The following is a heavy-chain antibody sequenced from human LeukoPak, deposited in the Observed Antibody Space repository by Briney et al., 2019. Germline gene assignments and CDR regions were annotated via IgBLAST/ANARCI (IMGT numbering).Heavy chain of an antibody. V-gene: IGHV3-21*01. CDR1: GFTFSSYS. CDR3: ARGRSITILRGVAISDGFDI. J-gene: IGHJ3*02. Sequence: GGSLRLSCAASGFTFSSYSMNWVRQAPGKGLEWVSFIDTTTSYKYYADSVKGRFTISRDNAKNSLYLQMNSLRADDTAFYYCARGRSITILRGVAISDGFDIWGQGTMVTVSS. CDR2: IDTTTSYK. D-gene: IGHD3-10*01.